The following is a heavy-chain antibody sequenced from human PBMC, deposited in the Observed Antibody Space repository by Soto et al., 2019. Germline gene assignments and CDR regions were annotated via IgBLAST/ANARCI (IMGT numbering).Heavy chain of an antibody. CDR1: GGSISSGDYY. Sequence: QVQLQESGPGLVKPSQTLSLTCTVSGGSISSGDYYWSWLRQPPGKGLEWIGYIYYSGSTYYNPSLMCRVTISVDTSKNQFSLKLTCVTAADTAVYYWARDATIAARLYSWGQGTLVTVSS. D-gene: IGHD6-6*01. CDR2: IYYSGST. CDR3: ARDATIAARLYS. J-gene: IGHJ4*02. V-gene: IGHV4-30-4*01.